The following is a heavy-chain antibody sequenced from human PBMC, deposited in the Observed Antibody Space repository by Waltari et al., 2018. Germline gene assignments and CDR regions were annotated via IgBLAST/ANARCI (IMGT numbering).Heavy chain of an antibody. J-gene: IGHJ5*02. CDR1: GFTFSSYG. CDR3: AKGRWGLAFWFDP. Sequence: QVQLVESGGGVVQPGRSLRLSCAASGFTFSSYGMHWVRQAPGKGLEWVAVISYDGSNKYYAESVKGRFTISRDNSKNTLYLQMNSLRAEDTAVYYCAKGRWGLAFWFDPWGQGTLVTVSS. V-gene: IGHV3-30*18. CDR2: ISYDGSNK. D-gene: IGHD3-16*01.